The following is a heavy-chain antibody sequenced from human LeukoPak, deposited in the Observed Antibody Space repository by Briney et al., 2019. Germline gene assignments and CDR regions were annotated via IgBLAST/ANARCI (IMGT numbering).Heavy chain of an antibody. CDR3: AKGRQWLVLNWFDP. D-gene: IGHD6-19*01. Sequence: GRSLRLSCAAPGFTFDDYAMHWVRQAPGKGLEWVSGISWNSGSIGYADSVKGRFTISRDNAKNSLYLQMNSLRAEDTALYYCAKGRQWLVLNWFDPWGQGTLVTVSS. CDR2: ISWNSGSI. V-gene: IGHV3-9*01. CDR1: GFTFDDYA. J-gene: IGHJ5*02.